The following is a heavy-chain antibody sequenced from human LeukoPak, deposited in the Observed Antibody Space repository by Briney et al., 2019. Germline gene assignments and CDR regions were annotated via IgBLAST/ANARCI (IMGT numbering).Heavy chain of an antibody. Sequence: TPSETLSLTCTVSGGSISSSSYYWGWIRQPPGKGLEWIGRIYYSGSTYYNPSIKSRVTISVDTSKNPYSLKLSSATAADTAVYYCAREGGSSSGRFDPWGQGTLVTVSS. D-gene: IGHD6-6*01. V-gene: IGHV4-39*07. CDR1: GGSISSSSYY. CDR3: AREGGSSSGRFDP. CDR2: IYYSGST. J-gene: IGHJ5*02.